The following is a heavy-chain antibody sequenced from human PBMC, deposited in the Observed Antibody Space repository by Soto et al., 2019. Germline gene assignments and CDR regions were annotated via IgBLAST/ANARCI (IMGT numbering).Heavy chain of an antibody. CDR3: VRERYSREDYYYEGLDV. J-gene: IGHJ6*02. Sequence: QVQLVQSGAEVKKPGSSVKVSCKASGGTFSSYTITWVRQVPGQGLEWMGRSIPLLAIANYAQNFQGTVTITADISASTAHVELSSLRSEDTAVYYCVRERYSREDYYYEGLDVWGQGTTVAVSS. D-gene: IGHD6-13*01. CDR1: GGTFSSYT. V-gene: IGHV1-69*08. CDR2: SIPLLAIA.